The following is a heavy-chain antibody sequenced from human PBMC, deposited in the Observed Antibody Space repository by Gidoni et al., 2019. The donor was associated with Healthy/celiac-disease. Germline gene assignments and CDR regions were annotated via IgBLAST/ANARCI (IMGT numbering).Heavy chain of an antibody. V-gene: IGHV4-59*08. CDR1: GGSISSYY. Sequence: QVQLQESGPGLVKPSETLSLTCTVSGGSISSYYWSWIRQPPGKGLEWIGYIYYSGSTNYNPSLKSRVTISVDTSKNQFSLKLSSVTAADTAVYYCARLDLGDYESSFPSYGMDVWGQGTTVTVSS. CDR3: ARLDLGDYESSFPSYGMDV. J-gene: IGHJ6*02. CDR2: IYYSGST. D-gene: IGHD4-17*01.